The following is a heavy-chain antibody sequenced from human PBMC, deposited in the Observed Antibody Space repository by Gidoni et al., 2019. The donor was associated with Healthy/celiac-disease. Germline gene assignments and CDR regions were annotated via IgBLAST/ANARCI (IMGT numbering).Heavy chain of an antibody. CDR2: IIPIFGTA. J-gene: IGHJ6*02. D-gene: IGHD6-13*01. V-gene: IGHV1-69*06. CDR1: GGTFSSYA. Sequence: QVQLVQSGAEVKKPGASVTVSCKASGGTFSSYAISWVRQAPGQGLEWMGGIIPIFGTANYAQKFQGRVTITADKSTSTAYMELSSLRSEDTAVYYCASGGKVAAAGSTHYYGMDVWGQGTTVTVSS. CDR3: ASGGKVAAAGSTHYYGMDV.